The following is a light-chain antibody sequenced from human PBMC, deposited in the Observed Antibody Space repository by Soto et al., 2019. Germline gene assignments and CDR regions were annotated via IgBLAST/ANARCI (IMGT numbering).Light chain of an antibody. V-gene: IGLV2-11*01. CDR1: SSDVGGYNY. J-gene: IGLJ1*01. CDR3: YSYAGSPRYV. Sequence: QSALTQPRSVSGSPGQSVTISCTGTSSDVGGYNYVSWYQQHPGKAPKVMIYDVSERPSGVPDRFSGSKSGNTASLTISGFQAEDEADYYCYSYAGSPRYVLGTGTKLTVL. CDR2: DVS.